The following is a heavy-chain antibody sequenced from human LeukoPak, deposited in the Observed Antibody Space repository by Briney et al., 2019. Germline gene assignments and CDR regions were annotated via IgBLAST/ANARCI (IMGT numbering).Heavy chain of an antibody. D-gene: IGHD3-9*01. CDR1: GFSFRTHW. CDR3: ARGPLRYFDWLLPFDY. J-gene: IGHJ4*02. CDR2: IKTDGTER. V-gene: IGHV3-7*03. Sequence: GGSLRLSCAASGFSFRTHWMSWFRQAPGKALEWVAHIKTDGTERYYGDSVKGRFTISRDNAENSLYLQMSSLRSEDTAVYYCARGPLRYFDWLLPFDYWGQGTLVTVSS.